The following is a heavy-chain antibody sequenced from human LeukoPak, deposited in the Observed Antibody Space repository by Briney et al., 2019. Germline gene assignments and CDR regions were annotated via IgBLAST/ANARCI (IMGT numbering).Heavy chain of an antibody. J-gene: IGHJ4*02. V-gene: IGHV3-23*01. CDR2: ISGSGGST. D-gene: IGHD2-21*02. CDR1: GFTFSSYA. Sequence: GGSLRLSCAASGFTFSSYAMSWVRQAPGKGLEWVSAISGSGGSTYYADSVKGRFTISRDNSKNTLYLQMNSLRAEDTAVYYCAKAGTLAYCGGDCYPLDYWGQGTLVTVSS. CDR3: AKAGTLAYCGGDCYPLDY.